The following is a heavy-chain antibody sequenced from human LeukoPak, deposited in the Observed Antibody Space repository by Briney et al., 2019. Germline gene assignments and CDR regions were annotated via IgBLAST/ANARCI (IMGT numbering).Heavy chain of an antibody. D-gene: IGHD3-10*01. CDR1: GDSVSSNSAA. V-gene: IGHV6-1*01. CDR3: ARASYGSGTYASARRDFDY. Sequence: PSQTPSLTCAISGDSVSSNSAAWNWIRQSPSRGLEWLGRTYYRSKWYNDYAVSVKSRITTNPDTSKNQFSLQLNSVAHEDTAVYYCARASYGSGTYASARRDFDYWGQGTLVTVSS. CDR2: TYYRSKWYN. J-gene: IGHJ4*02.